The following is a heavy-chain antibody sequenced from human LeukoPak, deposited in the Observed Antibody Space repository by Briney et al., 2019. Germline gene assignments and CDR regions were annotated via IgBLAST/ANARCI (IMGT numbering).Heavy chain of an antibody. V-gene: IGHV4-59*01. J-gene: IGHJ4*02. Sequence: SETLSLTCTVSGGSISSYYWSWIRQPPGKGLEWIGYIYYSGSTNYNPSLKSRVTISVDTSKNQFSLKLSSVTAADTAVYYCARARHPGAAGPWGLDYWGQGTLVTVSS. CDR1: GGSISSYY. CDR2: IYYSGST. D-gene: IGHD6-13*01. CDR3: ARARHPGAAGPWGLDY.